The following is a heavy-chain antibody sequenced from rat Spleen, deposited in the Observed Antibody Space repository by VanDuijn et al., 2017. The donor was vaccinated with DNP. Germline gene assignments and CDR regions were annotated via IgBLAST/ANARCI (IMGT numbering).Heavy chain of an antibody. V-gene: IGHV5-25*01. D-gene: IGHD1-6*01. CDR2: ISTGGGNI. CDR1: GFTFSDYA. CDR3: VKRAPGNYYYGGYFDY. J-gene: IGHJ2*01. Sequence: EVQLVGSGGGLVQPGRSLKLSCTASGFTFSDYAMAWVRQAPTRGLEWVAAISTGGGNIYYRDSVKGRFTISRDNAKSTLYLQMDSLRSEDTATYYCVKRAPGNYYYGGYFDYWGQGVMVTVSS.